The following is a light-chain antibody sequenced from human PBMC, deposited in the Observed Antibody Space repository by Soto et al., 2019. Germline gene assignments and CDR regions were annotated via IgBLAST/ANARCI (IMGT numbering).Light chain of an antibody. J-gene: IGLJ2*01. V-gene: IGLV2-14*01. CDR3: SSYTSNGTLL. Sequence: QSALTQPASVSGSPGQSITISCIGTSSDVGGYNYVSWYQQHPGKAPKLMIYDVSNRPSGVSNRFSGSKSGNTASLTISGLQSEDESDYYCSSYTSNGTLLFGGGTKLTVL. CDR1: SSDVGGYNY. CDR2: DVS.